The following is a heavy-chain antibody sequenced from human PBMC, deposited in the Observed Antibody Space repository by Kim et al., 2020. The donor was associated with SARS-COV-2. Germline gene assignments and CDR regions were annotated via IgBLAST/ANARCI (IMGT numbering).Heavy chain of an antibody. CDR1: GFTFSSYA. CDR3: ARGAGPCGGDCYPPDYFDY. J-gene: IGHJ4*02. Sequence: GGSLRLSCAASGFTFSSYAMHWVRQAPGKGLEWVAVISYDGSNKYYADSVKGRFTISRDNSKNTLYLQMNSLRAEDTAVYYCARGAGPCGGDCYPPDYFDYWGQGTLVTVSS. CDR2: ISYDGSNK. D-gene: IGHD2-21*02. V-gene: IGHV3-30*04.